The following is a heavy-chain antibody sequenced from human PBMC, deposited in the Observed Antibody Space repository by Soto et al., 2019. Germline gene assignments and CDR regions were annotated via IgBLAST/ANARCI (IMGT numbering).Heavy chain of an antibody. V-gene: IGHV1-18*01. CDR2: ISPYNGHT. Sequence: ASVKVSCKASGYSFTSYGISWVRRAPGQGLEWMGWISPYNGHTQFVQRFQGRVSMTTDTSTKTAYMELRNLRSDDTAHYYCARDLTIVPATHPRLENYGMDVWGQGTTVTVSS. J-gene: IGHJ6*02. CDR3: ARDLTIVPATHPRLENYGMDV. CDR1: GYSFTSYG. D-gene: IGHD2-2*01.